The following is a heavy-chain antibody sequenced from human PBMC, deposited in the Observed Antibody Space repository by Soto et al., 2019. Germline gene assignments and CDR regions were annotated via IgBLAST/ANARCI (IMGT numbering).Heavy chain of an antibody. J-gene: IGHJ4*02. Sequence: QVQLQESGPGLVKPSETLSLTCTVSGGSISSYYWSWIRQPPGKGLEWIGYIYYSGSTNYNPSLKRRVTISVDTSKNQFSLKLSSVTAADTAVYYCARDFRGDHWFDYWGQGTLVTVSS. CDR1: GGSISSYY. CDR2: IYYSGST. V-gene: IGHV4-59*01. CDR3: ARDFRGDHWFDY. D-gene: IGHD3-10*01.